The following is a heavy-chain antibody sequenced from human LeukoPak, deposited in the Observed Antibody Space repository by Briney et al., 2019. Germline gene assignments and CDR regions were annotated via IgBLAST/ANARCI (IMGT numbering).Heavy chain of an antibody. Sequence: PGGSLRLSCAASGFTFISYAMHWVRQAPGKGLEYVSAISSNGGSTYYANSVKGRFTISRDNSKNTLYLQMGSLRAEDMAVYYCARQSYCSSTSCYTKAPDYWGQRTLVTVSS. CDR2: ISSNGGST. CDR1: GFTFISYA. CDR3: ARQSYCSSTSCYTKAPDY. V-gene: IGHV3-64*01. J-gene: IGHJ4*02. D-gene: IGHD2-2*02.